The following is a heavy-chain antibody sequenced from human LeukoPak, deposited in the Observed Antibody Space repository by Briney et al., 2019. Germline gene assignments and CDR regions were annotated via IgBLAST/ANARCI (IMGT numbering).Heavy chain of an antibody. V-gene: IGHV4-39*01. D-gene: IGHD5-18*01. CDR3: ARHAGAAMVRPFDS. Sequence: SETLSLTCTVSGGSIRSSSYYWDWIRQPPGKGLEWIGSIYYSGSTYYNPSLKSRVTISVDTSKNQFSLKLSSVTAADTAVYYCARHAGAAMVRPFDSWGQGTLVTVSS. J-gene: IGHJ4*02. CDR1: GGSIRSSSYY. CDR2: IYYSGST.